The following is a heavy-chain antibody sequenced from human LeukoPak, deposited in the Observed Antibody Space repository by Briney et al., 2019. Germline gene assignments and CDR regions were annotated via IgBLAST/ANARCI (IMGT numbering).Heavy chain of an antibody. CDR2: MNPNSGNT. Sequence: ASVKVSCKASGYTFTSYDMNWVRQATGQGREWMGWMNPNSGNTGYSQKFQGRVTITRNTSISTAYMELSSLRSEDTAVYYCARGNRHKGEYDFWSGYYYYGGQGTLATVSA. V-gene: IGHV1-8*03. CDR3: ARGNRHKGEYDFWSGYYYY. D-gene: IGHD3-3*01. J-gene: IGHJ4*02. CDR1: GYTFTSYD.